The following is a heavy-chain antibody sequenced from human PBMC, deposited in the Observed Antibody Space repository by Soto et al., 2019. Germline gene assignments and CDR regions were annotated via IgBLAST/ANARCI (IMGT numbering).Heavy chain of an antibody. CDR3: ATRSYNSNSWFHYYGMDV. J-gene: IGHJ6*02. CDR2: IYYSGST. CDR1: GGSISSGGYY. D-gene: IGHD6-13*01. V-gene: IGHV4-61*08. Sequence: ASETLSLTCTVSGGSISSGGYYWSWIRQHPGKGLEWIGYIYYSGSTYYNPSLKSRVTISVDTSKNQFSLKLSSVTAADTAVYYCATRSYNSNSWFHYYGMDVWGQGTTVTVSS.